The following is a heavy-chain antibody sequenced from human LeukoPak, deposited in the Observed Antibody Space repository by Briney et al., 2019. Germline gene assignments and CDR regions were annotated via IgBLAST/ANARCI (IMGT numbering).Heavy chain of an antibody. J-gene: IGHJ4*02. D-gene: IGHD1-1*01. CDR3: AKDARDWSGGPWHFDY. Sequence: PGGSLRLSCAASGFTFSSYATSWVRQAPGEGRECVSGIGGRGGSTYYANSVKGRFTISRDNSKNTLYLQMNTLRAEDTAVYYCAKDARDWSGGPWHFDYWGQGTLVTVSS. CDR1: GFTFSSYA. V-gene: IGHV3-23*01. CDR2: IGGRGGST.